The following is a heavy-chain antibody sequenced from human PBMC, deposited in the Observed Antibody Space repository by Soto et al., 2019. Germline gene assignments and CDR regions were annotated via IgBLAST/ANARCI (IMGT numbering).Heavy chain of an antibody. Sequence: PGASLMISCKDIGYISATYNNAWVRQMPGKGLEWMGIIHPGDSDTRHRPSFGGQVTIAADKSINTAYLQWNSLKASDTAIYYCAKWGQTTRLGQSPAFRGGMDVWGQGTTVTVSS. D-gene: IGHD3-3*02. CDR1: GYISATYN. J-gene: IGHJ6*02. CDR3: AKWGQTTRLGQSPAFRGGMDV. CDR2: IHPGDSDT. V-gene: IGHV5-51*01.